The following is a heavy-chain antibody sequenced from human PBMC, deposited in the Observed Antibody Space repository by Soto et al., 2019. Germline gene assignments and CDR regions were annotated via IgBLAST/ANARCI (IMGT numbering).Heavy chain of an antibody. CDR3: ARAPYPRYDFWSGYYSDYYYYYGMDV. J-gene: IGHJ6*02. V-gene: IGHV1-8*01. CDR2: MNPNSGNT. D-gene: IGHD3-3*01. Sequence: ASVKVSCKASGYTFTSYDINWVRQATGQGLEWMGWMNPNSGNTGYAQKFQGRVTMTRNTSISTAYMELSSLRSEDTAVYYCARAPYPRYDFWSGYYSDYYYYYGMDVWGQGTTVTVSS. CDR1: GYTFTSYD.